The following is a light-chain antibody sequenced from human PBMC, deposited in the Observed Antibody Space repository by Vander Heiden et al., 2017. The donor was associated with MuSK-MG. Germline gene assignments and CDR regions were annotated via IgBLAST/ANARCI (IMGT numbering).Light chain of an antibody. Sequence: EIVLTQSPGTLSLSPGERATLSCRASESVFRSYLAWYQQKPGQAPRLLMHGASTRATGIPDRFSGGGSGTDFTLTISGLEPDDFAVYYCQHYTNTSPTFGQGTKVEIK. CDR2: GAS. J-gene: IGKJ1*01. CDR3: QHYTNTSPT. CDR1: ESVFRSY. V-gene: IGKV3-20*01.